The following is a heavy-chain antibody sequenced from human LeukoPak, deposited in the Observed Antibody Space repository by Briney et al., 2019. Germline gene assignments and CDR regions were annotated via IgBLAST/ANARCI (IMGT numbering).Heavy chain of an antibody. CDR3: ARRPYQDVSGRLSDV. CDR1: GFTFSSYG. Sequence: PGGSLRLSCAASGFTFSSYGMHWVRQAPGKGLEWVAVIWYDGSNKCYADSVKGRFTISRDSSKNTLYLQMNSLRAEDSAVYYCARRPYQDVSGRLSDVWGQGTTVTVSS. V-gene: IGHV3-33*01. CDR2: IWYDGSNK. D-gene: IGHD6-19*01. J-gene: IGHJ6*02.